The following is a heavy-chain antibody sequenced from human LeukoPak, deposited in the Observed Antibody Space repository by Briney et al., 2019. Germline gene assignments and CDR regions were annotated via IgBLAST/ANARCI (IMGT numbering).Heavy chain of an antibody. CDR2: IIPIFGTA. CDR3: ARGGGDLFYYYMDV. CDR1: GYTFTGYY. V-gene: IGHV1-69*05. Sequence: GASVKVSCKASGYTFTGYYMHWVRQAPGQGLEWMGGIIPIFGTANYAQKFQGRVTITTDESTSTAYMELSSLRSEDTAVYYCARGGGDLFYYYMDVWGKGTTVTVSS. D-gene: IGHD2-21*02. J-gene: IGHJ6*03.